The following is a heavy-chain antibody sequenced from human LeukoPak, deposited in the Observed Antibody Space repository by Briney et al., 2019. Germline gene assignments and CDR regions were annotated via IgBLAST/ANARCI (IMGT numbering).Heavy chain of an antibody. D-gene: IGHD3-22*01. Sequence: PGGSLRLSCAASGFTFSDYYMSWIRQAPGKGLEWVSYISSSGSTIYYADSVKGRFTISRDNAKNSLYLQMNSLTAEATAVYYCAKANRDSFLTMMVVVPLFDIWGQGTMVTVSS. CDR3: AKANRDSFLTMMVVVPLFDI. CDR2: ISSSGSTI. J-gene: IGHJ3*02. V-gene: IGHV3-11*01. CDR1: GFTFSDYY.